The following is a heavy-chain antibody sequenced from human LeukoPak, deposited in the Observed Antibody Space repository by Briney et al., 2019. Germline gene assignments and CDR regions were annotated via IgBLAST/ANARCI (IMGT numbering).Heavy chain of an antibody. D-gene: IGHD6-19*01. CDR3: AKVPNRIAVAGCFDY. V-gene: IGHV3-23*01. Sequence: PGGSLRLSCAASGFTFSSYAMSWVRQAPGKGLEWVSAISGSGGSTYYADSVKGRFTISRDKSKNTLYLQMNSLRAEDTAVYYCAKVPNRIAVAGCFDYWGQGTLVTVSS. CDR2: ISGSGGST. J-gene: IGHJ4*02. CDR1: GFTFSSYA.